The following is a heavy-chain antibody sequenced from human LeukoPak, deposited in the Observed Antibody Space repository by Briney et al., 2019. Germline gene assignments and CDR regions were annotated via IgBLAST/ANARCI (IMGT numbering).Heavy chain of an antibody. Sequence: ASVKVSCKASGYTFTSYDINWVRQATGQGLEWMGWMNPNSGNTGYAQKFQGRVTMTRNTSISTAYMELSSLRSEDTAVYYCAREYYDFWSGGRWFDPWGRGTLVTVSS. D-gene: IGHD3-3*01. CDR2: MNPNSGNT. CDR1: GYTFTSYD. J-gene: IGHJ5*02. V-gene: IGHV1-8*01. CDR3: AREYYDFWSGGRWFDP.